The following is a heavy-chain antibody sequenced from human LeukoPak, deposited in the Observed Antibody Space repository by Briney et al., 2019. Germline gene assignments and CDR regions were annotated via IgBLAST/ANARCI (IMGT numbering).Heavy chain of an antibody. CDR2: INSDGSST. J-gene: IGHJ6*03. CDR3: ASSGCSSTSCYTPEHNYYYYYYMDV. CDR1: GFTSSSYW. Sequence: PGGSLRLSCAASGFTSSSYWMHWVRQAPGKGLVWVSRINSDGSSTSYADSVKGRFTISRDNAKNTLYLQMNSLRAEDTAVYYCASSGCSSTSCYTPEHNYYYYYYMDVWGKGTTVTVSS. D-gene: IGHD2-2*02. V-gene: IGHV3-74*01.